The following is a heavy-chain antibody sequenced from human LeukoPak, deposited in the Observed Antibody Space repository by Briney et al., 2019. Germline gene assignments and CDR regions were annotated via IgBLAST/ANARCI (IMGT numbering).Heavy chain of an antibody. V-gene: IGHV4-39*07. J-gene: IGHJ4*02. CDR3: ASQRWLQSRFDY. CDR2: IYYSGST. CDR1: GGSISSSSYY. Sequence: SETLSLTCTVSGGSISSSSYYWGWIRQPPGKGLEWIGGIYYSGSTYYNPSLKSRVTISVDTSKNQFSLKLSSVTAADTAVYYCASQRWLQSRFDYWGQGTLVTASS. D-gene: IGHD5-24*01.